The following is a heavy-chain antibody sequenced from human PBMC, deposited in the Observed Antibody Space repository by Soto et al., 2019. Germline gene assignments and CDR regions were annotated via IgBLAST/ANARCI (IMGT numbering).Heavy chain of an antibody. CDR1: VGNFSSYA. J-gene: IGHJ6*02. V-gene: IGHV1-69*01. CDR3: ARDRIAGSKYYYGMDV. CDR2: IIPIFGTE. D-gene: IGHD6-13*01. Sequence: QVQLVQSGAEVKKPGSSVRVSCKASVGNFSSYAISWVRQAPGQGLEWMGGIIPIFGTENYAQKFQGRVTITADESTSTDYMELSSLRSEDTDVYYCARDRIAGSKYYYGMDVWGQGTTVTVSS.